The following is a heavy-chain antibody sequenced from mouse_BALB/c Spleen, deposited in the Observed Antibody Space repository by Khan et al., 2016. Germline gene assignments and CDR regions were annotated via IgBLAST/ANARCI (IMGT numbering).Heavy chain of an antibody. Sequence: VQLQESGAELVRPGSSVKISCKASGFAFSSYWMNWVKQRPGQGLEWIGQIYPGDGDTNYNGKIKGKATLTADKSSSTAYSQHSSLSSEDATFYCGARGTPFANWGQGTLVTVSA. D-gene: IGHD2-14*01. CDR1: GFAFSSYW. CDR2: IYPGDGDT. J-gene: IGHJ3*01. V-gene: IGHV1-80*01. CDR3: ARGTPFAN.